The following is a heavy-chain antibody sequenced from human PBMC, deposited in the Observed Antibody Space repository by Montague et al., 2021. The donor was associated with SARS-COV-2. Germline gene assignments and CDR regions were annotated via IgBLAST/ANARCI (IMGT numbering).Heavy chain of an antibody. D-gene: IGHD3-9*01. V-gene: IGHV4-59*01. CDR1: GGSITSYY. Sequence: SETLSLTCTVSGGSITSYYWTWIRQPPGKGLEWVGRIYYSGRTNYNPSLKSRVTISVDTSKNQFSLKLSSVTAADTAVYYCAITGLGAYDILTGYTVNAFDMWGQGTMVTVSS. CDR2: IYYSGRT. CDR3: AITGLGAYDILTGYTVNAFDM. J-gene: IGHJ3*02.